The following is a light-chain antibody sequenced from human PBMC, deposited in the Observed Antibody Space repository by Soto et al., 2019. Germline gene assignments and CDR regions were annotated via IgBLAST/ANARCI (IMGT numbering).Light chain of an antibody. Sequence: QSALTQPRSVSGSPGQSVTISCTRTSSYIGPYDHVAWYQQHPGKAPKLIIFAVSKRPSGVPDRFSGPKSGNTASLTISGLQAEDEADYYCSSYAGNYIYVFATGTKVTVL. CDR2: AVS. J-gene: IGLJ1*01. CDR1: SSYIGPYDH. CDR3: SSYAGNYIYV. V-gene: IGLV2-11*01.